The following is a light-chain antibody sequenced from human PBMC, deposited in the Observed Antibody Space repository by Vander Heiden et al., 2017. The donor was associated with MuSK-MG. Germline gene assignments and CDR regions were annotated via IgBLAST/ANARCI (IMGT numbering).Light chain of an antibody. CDR3: SVHTDRITREV. J-gene: IGLJ1*01. V-gene: IGLV2-14*01. CDR2: VVS. CDR1: RSVVGGYNY. Sequence: QSALTQPASVSGAPGQSITISCAGIRSVVGGYNYVSWYQQHQGKAPKLIMHVVSNRPSGVSDRLACSKSGKQDSPTLTVLQAEDEAVDDCSVHTDRITREVFGTGTTVTVL.